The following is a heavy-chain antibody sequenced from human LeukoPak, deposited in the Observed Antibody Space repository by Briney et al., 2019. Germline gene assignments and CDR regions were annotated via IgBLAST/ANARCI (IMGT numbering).Heavy chain of an antibody. D-gene: IGHD5/OR15-5a*01. CDR2: IRGSGSST. CDR3: AKDLAVSTDY. V-gene: IGHV3-23*01. Sequence: GGSLRLSCAASGFTFSSYAMNWVRQAPGKGLEWVSAIRGSGSSTFYADSEKGRFTISRDNSKNTLYLQMNSLRADDTAVYYCAKDLAVSTDYWGQGTLVTVSS. CDR1: GFTFSSYA. J-gene: IGHJ4*02.